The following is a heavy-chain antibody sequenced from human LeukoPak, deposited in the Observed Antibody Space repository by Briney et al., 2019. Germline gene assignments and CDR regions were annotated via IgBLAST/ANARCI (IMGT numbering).Heavy chain of an antibody. CDR1: GYTFTGYY. D-gene: IGHD2-2*01. CDR2: INPNSGGT. V-gene: IGHV1-2*02. Sequence: ASVKVSCKASGYTFTGYYMHWVRQAPGQGLEWMGWINPNSGGTNYAQKFQGRVTMTRDTSISTAYMELSRLRSDDTAVYYCGRGGGWAYCSSTSCLFLHYWGQGTLVTVSS. J-gene: IGHJ4*02. CDR3: GRGGGWAYCSSTSCLFLHY.